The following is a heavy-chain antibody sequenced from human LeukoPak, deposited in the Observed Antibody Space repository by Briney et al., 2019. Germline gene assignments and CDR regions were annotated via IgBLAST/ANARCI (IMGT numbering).Heavy chain of an antibody. CDR1: GGSISSYY. D-gene: IGHD6-13*01. V-gene: IGHV4-4*07. CDR3: ARVLGDYSSSWYSEDV. CDR2: IYTSGST. Sequence: SETLSLTCTVSGGSISSYYWSWIRQPAGKGLEWIGRIYTSGSTNYNPSLKSRDTMSVDTSKNQFSLKLSSVTAADTAVYYCARVLGDYSSSWYSEDVWGQGTTVTVSS. J-gene: IGHJ6*02.